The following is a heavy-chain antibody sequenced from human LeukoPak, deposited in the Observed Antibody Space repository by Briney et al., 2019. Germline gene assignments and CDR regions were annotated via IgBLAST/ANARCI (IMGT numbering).Heavy chain of an antibody. D-gene: IGHD3-22*01. J-gene: IGHJ4*02. Sequence: GGSLRLSCAASGFTFSSYSMNWVRQAPGKGLEWVSAISGSGGSTYYADSVKGRFTISRDNSKNTLYLQMNSLRAEDTAVYYCAKDRLRTYYYDSSTGSHFDYWGQGTLVTVSS. CDR3: AKDRLRTYYYDSSTGSHFDY. V-gene: IGHV3-23*01. CDR1: GFTFSSYS. CDR2: ISGSGGST.